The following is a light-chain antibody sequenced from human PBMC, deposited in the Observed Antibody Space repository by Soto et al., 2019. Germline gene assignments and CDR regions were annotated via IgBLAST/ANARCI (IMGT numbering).Light chain of an antibody. V-gene: IGKV1-27*01. CDR3: QKYSSVPV. Sequence: DIQMTQSPTSLSASVGDRVTITCRAIQDIRNFVAWYQQKPGKAPKLLIYAASTLQSGVPSRFSGSESGTDFTLTINSLQPEDVATYSCQKYSSVPVFGPGTKVEIK. CDR2: AAS. CDR1: QDIRNF. J-gene: IGKJ3*01.